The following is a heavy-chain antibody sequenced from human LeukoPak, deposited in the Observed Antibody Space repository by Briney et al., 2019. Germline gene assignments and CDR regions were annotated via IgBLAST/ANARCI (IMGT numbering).Heavy chain of an antibody. V-gene: IGHV3-48*02. CDR1: GFTFSTYA. D-gene: IGHD3-10*01. CDR3: AKVIRGGYGMDV. CDR2: ISDSSSIT. J-gene: IGHJ6*02. Sequence: GGSLRLSCSASGFTFSTYAMHWVRQAPGKGLEWVSYISDSSSITYYADSVKGRFTISRDNAKNSLSLQLNSLRDEDTAVCFCAKVIRGGYGMDVWGQGTTATVSS.